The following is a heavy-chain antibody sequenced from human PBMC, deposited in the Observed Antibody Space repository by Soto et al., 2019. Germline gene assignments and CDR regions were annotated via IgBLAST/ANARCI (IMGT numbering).Heavy chain of an antibody. D-gene: IGHD3-16*01. CDR2: INWKSDI. CDR1: GITFDDNT. V-gene: IGHV3-9*01. Sequence: PGGSMRLSWAVAGITFDDNTMHWVRQAPEEGLEWGSGINWKSDIGYADSVKGRVTISRDNAESSLYLQMNGLRAEDTALYYCAISQDRGGRTSFIYWGQGTQVTVSS. J-gene: IGHJ4*02. CDR3: AISQDRGGRTSFIY.